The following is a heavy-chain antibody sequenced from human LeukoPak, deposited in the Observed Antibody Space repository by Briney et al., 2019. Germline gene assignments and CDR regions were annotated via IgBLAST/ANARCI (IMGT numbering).Heavy chain of an antibody. Sequence: QSGRSLRLSCAASGFTFSSYAMHWVRQAPGKGLEWVAVISYDGSNKYYADSVKGRFTISRDNSKNTLYLQMNSLRAEDTAVYYCARPYGGNSYYFDYWGQGTLVTVSS. CDR1: GFTFSSYA. V-gene: IGHV3-30-3*01. CDR3: ARPYGGNSYYFDY. D-gene: IGHD4-23*01. J-gene: IGHJ4*02. CDR2: ISYDGSNK.